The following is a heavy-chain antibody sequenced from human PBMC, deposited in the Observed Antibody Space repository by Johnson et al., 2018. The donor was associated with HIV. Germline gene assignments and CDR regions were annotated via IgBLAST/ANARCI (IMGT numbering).Heavy chain of an antibody. CDR2: IKSKTDGGTT. CDR1: GFTFDDYA. Sequence: VQLVESGGGLVQPGRSLRLSCAASGFTFDDYAMHWVRQAPGKGLEWVGRIKSKTDGGTTDYAAPVKGRFTISRDDSKNSLYLQLNSLKTEDTAVYYCTTEDSSGYNSLGAFDIWGPGTMVTVSS. J-gene: IGHJ3*02. D-gene: IGHD3-22*01. V-gene: IGHV3-15*01. CDR3: TTEDSSGYNSLGAFDI.